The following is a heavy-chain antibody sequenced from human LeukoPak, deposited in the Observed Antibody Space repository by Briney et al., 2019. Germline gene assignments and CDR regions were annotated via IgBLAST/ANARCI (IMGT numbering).Heavy chain of an antibody. V-gene: IGHV3-53*01. CDR2: IYSGGST. CDR1: GFTVSSNY. CDR3: AARGGPTKYYFDY. J-gene: IGHJ4*02. D-gene: IGHD3-16*01. Sequence: GGSLRLSCAASGFTVSSNYISWVRQAPGKGLEWVSVIYSGGSTYYADSVKGRFTISRDNSKNTLYLQMNSLRAEDTAVYYCAARGGPTKYYFDYWGQGTLVTVSS.